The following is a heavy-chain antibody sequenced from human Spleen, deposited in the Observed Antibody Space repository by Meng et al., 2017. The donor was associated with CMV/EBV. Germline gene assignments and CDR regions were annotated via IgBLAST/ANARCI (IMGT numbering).Heavy chain of an antibody. CDR1: GGSIYSYY. V-gene: IGHV4-59*01. CDR3: AREVAGTPPTVDY. J-gene: IGHJ4*02. Sequence: SETLSLTCTVSGGSIYSYYWSWIRQSPGKGLEWLGYIFHSGSPNYNPSLMGRVTISLDTSENQFSLRLSSVTATDTGVYYCAREVAGTPPTVDYWGQGTLVTVSS. D-gene: IGHD1-1*01. CDR2: IFHSGSP.